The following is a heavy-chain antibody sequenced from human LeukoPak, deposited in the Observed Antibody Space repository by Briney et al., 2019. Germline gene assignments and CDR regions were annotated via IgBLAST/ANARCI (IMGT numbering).Heavy chain of an antibody. V-gene: IGHV3-64*01. CDR2: ITSRGTDT. D-gene: IGHD4-17*01. CDR3: ARGRGTTVTASMDV. Sequence: PGGSLRLSCAASGFSFSTYAMHWVRQAPGKGLEYVSGITSRGTDTSFANSVEARFTISRDNSNNTLYLQMGSLRVEDMAVYYCARGRGTTVTASMDVWGQGTTVTVSS. CDR1: GFSFSTYA. J-gene: IGHJ6*02.